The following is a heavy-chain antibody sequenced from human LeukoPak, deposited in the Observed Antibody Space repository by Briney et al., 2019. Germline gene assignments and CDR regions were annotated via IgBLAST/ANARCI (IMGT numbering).Heavy chain of an antibody. CDR2: IYYSGST. V-gene: IGHV4-31*03. Sequence: SETLSLTCTVSDGSISSGGYYWSWIRQHPGKGLEWIGYIYYSGSTYYNPSLKSRVTISVDTSKNQFSLKLSSVTAADTAVYYCARAGPGSVDYWGQGTLVTVSS. CDR3: ARAGPGSVDY. CDR1: DGSISSGGYY. D-gene: IGHD3-10*01. J-gene: IGHJ4*02.